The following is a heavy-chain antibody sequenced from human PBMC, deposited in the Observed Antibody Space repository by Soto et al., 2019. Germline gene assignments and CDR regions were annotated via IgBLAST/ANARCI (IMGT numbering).Heavy chain of an antibody. Sequence: QVQLVESGGGVVQPGRSLRLSCAASGFTFSSYGMHWVRQAPGKGLEWVAVISYDGSNKYYADSVKGRFTISRDNSKNTLYLQMNSPRAEDTAVYYCAKDRGLRPVPRDYGDSYFDYWGQGTLVTVSS. J-gene: IGHJ4*02. V-gene: IGHV3-30*18. CDR3: AKDRGLRPVPRDYGDSYFDY. CDR1: GFTFSSYG. CDR2: ISYDGSNK. D-gene: IGHD4-17*01.